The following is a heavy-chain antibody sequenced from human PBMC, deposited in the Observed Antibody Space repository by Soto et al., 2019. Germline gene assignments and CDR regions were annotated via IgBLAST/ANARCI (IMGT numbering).Heavy chain of an antibody. V-gene: IGHV4-59*12. CDR1: GGSISGAY. J-gene: IGHJ5*02. D-gene: IGHD2-21*01. Sequence: SETLSLTCSVSGGSISGAYRSWIRQPPGKGLEWIGYIYYPGSTMYNPSLESRVTISVDKPNNQFSLKLSSVTAADTAVYYCATRPPHIVVTLLPFPTWGQGTPVTVSS. CDR2: IYYPGST. CDR3: ATRPPHIVVTLLPFPT.